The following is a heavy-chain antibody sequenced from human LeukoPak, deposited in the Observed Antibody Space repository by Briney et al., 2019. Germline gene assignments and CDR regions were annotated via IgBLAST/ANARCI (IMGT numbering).Heavy chain of an antibody. D-gene: IGHD1-7*01. V-gene: IGHV3-74*01. Sequence: PGGSLRLSCAASGFTFSSYWMHWVRQAPGKGLVWVSRINSDGGSTSYADSVKGRFTISRDNAKNTLYLQMNSLRAEDTAVYYCAKSQGGTRTQYFDYWGQGTLVTVSS. CDR1: GFTFSSYW. J-gene: IGHJ4*02. CDR2: INSDGGST. CDR3: AKSQGGTRTQYFDY.